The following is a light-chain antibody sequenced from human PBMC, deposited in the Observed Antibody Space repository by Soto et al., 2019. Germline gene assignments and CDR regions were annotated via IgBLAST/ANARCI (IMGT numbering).Light chain of an antibody. CDR3: QSYDSSLNRV. V-gene: IGLV1-40*01. Sequence: QAVLWQPPSVSGAPGQRITISCTGSSSNIGANYDVHWYRQVPGTAPKLLMSGDNNRPSGVADRFSGSKSGTSASLAITRLQAEDEADYYCQSYDSSLNRVFGTGTKLTVL. CDR2: GDN. CDR1: SSNIGANYD. J-gene: IGLJ1*01.